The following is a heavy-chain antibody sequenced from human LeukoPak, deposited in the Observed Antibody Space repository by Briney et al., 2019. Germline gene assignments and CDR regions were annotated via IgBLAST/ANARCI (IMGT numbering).Heavy chain of an antibody. D-gene: IGHD1-1*01. V-gene: IGHV1-18*01. CDR2: INAYNGNT. CDR3: ARRQGTTLSFDY. Sequence: ALVKVSCKASGYTFTSYGFSWVRQAPGQGLEWMGWINAYNGNTNYAQKLQGRVTMTTDTSTSTAYIELRSLRFDDTAVYYCARRQGTTLSFDYWGQGTLVTVSS. J-gene: IGHJ4*02. CDR1: GYTFTSYG.